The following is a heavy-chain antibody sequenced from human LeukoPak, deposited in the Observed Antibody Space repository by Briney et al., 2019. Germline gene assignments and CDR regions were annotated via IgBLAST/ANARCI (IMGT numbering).Heavy chain of an antibody. V-gene: IGHV1-2*02. Sequence: ASVKVSCKASGYTFTGDYMHWVRQAPGQGLEWMGWINHNSGGTNYAQKFQGRVTMTRDTSISTAYMELSRLRSDDTAVYYCGRSDYYYYGMDVWVQGTTVTVSS. D-gene: IGHD2-21*01. CDR1: GYTFTGDY. CDR3: GRSDYYYYGMDV. CDR2: INHNSGGT. J-gene: IGHJ6*02.